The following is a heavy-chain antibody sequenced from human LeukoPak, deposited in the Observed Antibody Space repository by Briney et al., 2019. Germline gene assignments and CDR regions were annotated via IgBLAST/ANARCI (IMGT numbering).Heavy chain of an antibody. Sequence: ASVKVSCKASGYTFTSYGISWVRQAPGQGLEWMGWISAYNGNTNYAQKLQGRVTMTTDTSTSTAYMELRSLRSDDTAVYYCARGVRFLEWLPLDYYMDVWGKGTTVTVSS. D-gene: IGHD3-3*01. CDR1: GYTFTSYG. CDR2: ISAYNGNT. CDR3: ARGVRFLEWLPLDYYMDV. V-gene: IGHV1-18*01. J-gene: IGHJ6*03.